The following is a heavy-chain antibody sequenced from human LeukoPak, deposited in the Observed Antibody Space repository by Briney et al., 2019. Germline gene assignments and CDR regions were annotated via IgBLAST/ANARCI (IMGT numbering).Heavy chain of an antibody. CDR3: AKGLSGWPLDY. V-gene: IGHV3-9*01. Sequence: GRSLRLSCAASGFTFDDYAMHWVRQAPGKGLEWVSGISWNSGSIDYADSVKGRFTISRDNAKNSLYLQMNSLRAEDTALYYCAKGLSGWPLDYWGQGTLVTVSS. D-gene: IGHD6-19*01. CDR1: GFTFDDYA. J-gene: IGHJ4*02. CDR2: ISWNSGSI.